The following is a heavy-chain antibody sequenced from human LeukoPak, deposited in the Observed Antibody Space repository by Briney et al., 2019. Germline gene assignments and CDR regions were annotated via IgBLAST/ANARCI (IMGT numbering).Heavy chain of an antibody. D-gene: IGHD2-2*01. V-gene: IGHV3-23*01. CDR3: AKDPGYCSSTSCYPDAFDI. J-gene: IGHJ3*02. Sequence: GGSLRLSCAASGFTFSSYAMSWVRQAPGKGLEGVSAISGSGGSTYYADSVKGRFTISRDNSKNTLYLQMNSLRAEDTAVYYCAKDPGYCSSTSCYPDAFDIWGQGTMVTVSS. CDR1: GFTFSSYA. CDR2: ISGSGGST.